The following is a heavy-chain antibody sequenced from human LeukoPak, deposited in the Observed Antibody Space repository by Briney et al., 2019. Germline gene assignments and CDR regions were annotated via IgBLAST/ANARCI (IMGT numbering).Heavy chain of an antibody. D-gene: IGHD6-19*01. CDR1: GFTFGDYA. V-gene: IGHV3-49*04. J-gene: IGHJ4*02. CDR2: IRSKAYGGTT. Sequence: GGSLRLSCTASGFTFGDYAMSWVRQAPGKGLEWVGFIRSKAYGGTTEYAASVKGRFTISRDDSKSIAYLQMNSPKTEDTAVYYCTSSASGWYPIADYWGQGTLVTVSS. CDR3: TSSASGWYPIADY.